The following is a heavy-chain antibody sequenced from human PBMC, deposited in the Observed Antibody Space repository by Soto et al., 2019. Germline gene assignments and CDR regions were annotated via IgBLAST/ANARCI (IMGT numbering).Heavy chain of an antibody. CDR3: TREGHGTRGFDY. Sequence: QVQLVESGGGVVQPERSLRLSCAASGFTFSTYGMHWVRQAPGKGLEWVAVIWYDGSNKYYADSVKGRFTISRDNSKNTLYLQMNSLRAEDTAVYYCTREGHGTRGFDYWGQGTLVTVSS. CDR2: IWYDGSNK. J-gene: IGHJ4*02. D-gene: IGHD3-10*01. V-gene: IGHV3-33*01. CDR1: GFTFSTYG.